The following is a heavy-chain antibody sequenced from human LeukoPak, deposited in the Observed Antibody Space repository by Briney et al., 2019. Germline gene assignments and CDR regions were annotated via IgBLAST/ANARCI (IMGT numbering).Heavy chain of an antibody. CDR2: VYHSGST. Sequence: SETLSLTCAVSGGSISSSNWWSWVRQPPGKGLEWIGEVYHSGSTNYNPSLKSRVTISVDKSKNQFSLKLSSVTAADTAVYYCAVRPKSVAFDIWGQGTMVTVSS. CDR1: GGSISSSNW. V-gene: IGHV4-4*02. CDR3: AVRPKSVAFDI. J-gene: IGHJ3*02.